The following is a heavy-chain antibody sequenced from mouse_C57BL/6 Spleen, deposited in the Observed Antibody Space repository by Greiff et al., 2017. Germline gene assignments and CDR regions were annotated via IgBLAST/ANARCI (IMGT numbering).Heavy chain of an antibody. D-gene: IGHD3-2*02. CDR1: GYSITSGYY. V-gene: IGHV3-6*01. Sequence: ESGPGLVKPSQSLSLTCSVTGYSITSGYYWNWIRQFPGNKLEWMGYISYDGSNNYNPSLKNRISITRDTAKNQFFLKLNSVTPEDTATYYCARRGSSGYDYYAMDYWGQGTSVTVSS. J-gene: IGHJ4*01. CDR3: ARRGSSGYDYYAMDY. CDR2: ISYDGSN.